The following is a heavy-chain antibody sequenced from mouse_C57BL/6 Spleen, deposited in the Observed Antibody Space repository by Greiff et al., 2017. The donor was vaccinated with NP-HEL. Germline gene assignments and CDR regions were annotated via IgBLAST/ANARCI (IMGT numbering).Heavy chain of an antibody. D-gene: IGHD2-1*01. J-gene: IGHJ3*01. CDR3: ARSGGNPFAY. CDR1: GYTFPSYW. V-gene: IGHV1-55*01. Sequence: QVQLQQPGAELVKPGASVKMSCKASGYTFPSYWITWVKQRPGQGLEWIGDIYPGSGSTNYNEKFKSKATLTVDTSSSTAYMQLISLTSEDSAVYYCARSGGNPFAYWGQGTLVTVSA. CDR2: IYPGSGST.